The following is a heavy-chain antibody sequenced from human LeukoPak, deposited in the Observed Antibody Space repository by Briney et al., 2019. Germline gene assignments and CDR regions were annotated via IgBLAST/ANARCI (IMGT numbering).Heavy chain of an antibody. CDR2: IYPGDSDT. V-gene: IGHV5-51*01. D-gene: IGHD3-16*02. CDR1: GYSFTSYW. CDR3: ARAPYDYVWGSYRLPPFDP. J-gene: IGHJ5*02. Sequence: LGESLKISCKGSGYSFTSYWIDWVRQMPGKGLEWMGIIYPGDSDTRYSPPFQGQVTISADKSISTAYLQWSSLKASDTAMYYCARAPYDYVWGSYRLPPFDPWGQGTLVTVSS.